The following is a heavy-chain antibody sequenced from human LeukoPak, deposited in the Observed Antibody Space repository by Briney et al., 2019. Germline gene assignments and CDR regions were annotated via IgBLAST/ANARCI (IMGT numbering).Heavy chain of an antibody. CDR2: INPSSGGA. D-gene: IGHD2-8*02. J-gene: IGHJ4*02. CDR1: AYTFIFHY. CDR3: ARAFNGYCIDF. Sequence: ASVKVSFTASAYTFIFHYIHWVRQAPGQGLEWMGWINPSSGGANYAQNFQERVTMTRDTSISTAYMELSRLRTDDTAVYYCARAFNGYCIDFWGQGTLVTVSS. V-gene: IGHV1-2*02.